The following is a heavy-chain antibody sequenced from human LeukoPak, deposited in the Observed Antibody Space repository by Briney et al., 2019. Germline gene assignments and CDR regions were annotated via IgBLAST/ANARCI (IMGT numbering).Heavy chain of an antibody. J-gene: IGHJ6*02. Sequence: PGGSLRLSCAASGFTFSSYGMHWVRQAPGKGLEWVAVIWYDGSNKYYADSVKGRFTISRDNSKNTLYLQINSLRAEDTAVYYCARDQDRDGYNPLGMDVWGQGTTVTVSS. V-gene: IGHV3-33*01. CDR3: ARDQDRDGYNPLGMDV. CDR1: GFTFSSYG. CDR2: IWYDGSNK. D-gene: IGHD5-24*01.